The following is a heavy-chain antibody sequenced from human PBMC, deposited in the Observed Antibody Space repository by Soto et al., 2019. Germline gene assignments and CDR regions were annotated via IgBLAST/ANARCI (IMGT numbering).Heavy chain of an antibody. CDR1: GGTFSSYA. CDR2: IIPIIGTA. V-gene: IGHV1-69*01. J-gene: IGHJ6*02. Sequence: QVQLVQSGAEVKKPGSSVKVSCKASGGTFSSYAISWVRQAPGQGLEWMGGIIPIIGTANYAEKFRGRVTIIADETTNKAYMKLNSLRSDDTAVYYCARGRLWFGELLCYYYHYYGMDVSGQGTTVTVSS. CDR3: ARGRLWFGELLCYYYHYYGMDV. D-gene: IGHD3-10*01.